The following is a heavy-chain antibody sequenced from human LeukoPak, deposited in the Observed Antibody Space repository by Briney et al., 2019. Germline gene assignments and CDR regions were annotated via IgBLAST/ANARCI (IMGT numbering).Heavy chain of an antibody. J-gene: IGHJ3*02. V-gene: IGHV4-38-2*02. CDR2: IYHSGKS. Sequence: SETLSLTCSVSGYSISSGYYWDWIRQPPGKGLEWIASIYHSGKSYYNPSLESRVTISVDTSKNQISLKLSSVTAADTAVYYCARDSRVVTALIPNAFDIWGQGTMVTVSS. CDR1: GYSISSGYY. D-gene: IGHD2-21*02. CDR3: ARDSRVVTALIPNAFDI.